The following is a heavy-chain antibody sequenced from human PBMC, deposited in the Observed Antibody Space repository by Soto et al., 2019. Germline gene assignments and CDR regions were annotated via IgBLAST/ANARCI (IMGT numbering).Heavy chain of an antibody. CDR2: INQDGSEK. Sequence: GGSLRLSCAASGFTFSSYWMNWVRQAPGKGLEWVANINQDGSEKHCVDSVRGRFTISRDNAKKSLYLQMNSLRAEDTAVFYCARSGDCVGGSCSYDAFDIWGQGTMVTVSS. V-gene: IGHV3-7*03. CDR3: ARSGDCVGGSCSYDAFDI. J-gene: IGHJ3*02. CDR1: GFTFSSYW. D-gene: IGHD2-15*01.